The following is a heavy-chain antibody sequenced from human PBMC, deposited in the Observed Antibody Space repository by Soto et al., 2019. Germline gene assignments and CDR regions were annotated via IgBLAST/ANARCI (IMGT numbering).Heavy chain of an antibody. V-gene: IGHV4-34*01. J-gene: IGHJ4*02. Sequence: PSETLSLTCAVYGGSFSGYYWSWIRQPPGKGLEWIGEINHSGSTNYNPSLNSRVTISVDTSKNQFSLKLSSVTAADTAVYYCARGRNAVLRYFDWLLMGDYFDYWGQGTLVTVS. CDR1: GGSFSGYY. CDR3: ARGRNAVLRYFDWLLMGDYFDY. D-gene: IGHD3-9*01. CDR2: INHSGST.